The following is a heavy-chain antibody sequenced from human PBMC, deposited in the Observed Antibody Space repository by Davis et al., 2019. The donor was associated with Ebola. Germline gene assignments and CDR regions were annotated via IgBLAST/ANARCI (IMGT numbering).Heavy chain of an antibody. CDR1: GFTFDDYA. CDR2: ISWNSGSI. J-gene: IGHJ5*02. D-gene: IGHD6-13*01. V-gene: IGHV3-9*01. Sequence: PGGSLRLSCAASGFTFDDYAMHWVRHAPGKGLEWVSGISWNSGSIGYADSVKGRFTISRDNAKNSLYLQMNGLRAEDTALYYCAKDPYYSSSWHWGWFDPWGQGTLVTVSS. CDR3: AKDPYYSSSWHWGWFDP.